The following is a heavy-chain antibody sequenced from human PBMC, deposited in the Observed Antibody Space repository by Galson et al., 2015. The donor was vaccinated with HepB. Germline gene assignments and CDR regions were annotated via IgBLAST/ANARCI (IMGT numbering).Heavy chain of an antibody. V-gene: IGHV3-23*01. CDR2: ITPSGDNT. CDR1: GFTFSYYA. CDR3: AKVFPEKTDGWYRQALYYFDS. J-gene: IGHJ4*02. D-gene: IGHD6-19*01. Sequence: SLRLSCAASGFTFSYYAMSWVRQAPGKGLEWVSAITPSGDNTFSADSMKGRFTISRDNSRNTLFLHMNSLGADDTAIYFCAKVFPEKTDGWYRQALYYFDSWGQGTRVTVSS.